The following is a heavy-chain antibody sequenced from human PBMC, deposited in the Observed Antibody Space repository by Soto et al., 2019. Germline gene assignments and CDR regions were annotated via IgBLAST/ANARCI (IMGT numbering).Heavy chain of an antibody. D-gene: IGHD2-2*01. CDR3: ARDLHQILSHKHYYYDLDV. Sequence: QVHLVESGGDLVKPGGSLRLSCVASGFSFSDYSMTWMRHAPGGGLDFVAFISNTAITDYYADSVKGRFTISRDNARNSVYLQMDSLRAEDAAVYYCARDLHQILSHKHYYYDLDVWGTGTTVTVSS. J-gene: IGHJ6*03. CDR1: GFSFSDYS. CDR2: ISNTAITD. V-gene: IGHV3-11*01.